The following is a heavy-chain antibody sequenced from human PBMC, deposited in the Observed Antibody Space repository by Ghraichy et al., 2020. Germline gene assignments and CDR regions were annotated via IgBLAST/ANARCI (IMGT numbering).Heavy chain of an antibody. CDR3: AKDRYYYDSSGAPLHY. Sequence: GSLRLSCAASGFTFSSYGMHWVRQAPGKGLEWVSVISYDGSNKYYADSVKGRFTISRDNSKNTLYLQMNSLRAEDTAVYYCAKDRYYYDSSGAPLHYWGQGTLVTVSS. J-gene: IGHJ4*02. CDR1: GFTFSSYG. V-gene: IGHV3-30*18. D-gene: IGHD3-22*01. CDR2: ISYDGSNK.